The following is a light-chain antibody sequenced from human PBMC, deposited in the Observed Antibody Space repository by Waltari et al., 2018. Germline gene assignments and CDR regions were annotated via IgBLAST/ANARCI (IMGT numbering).Light chain of an antibody. Sequence: ETVMTQSPSTLSLSPGDRATLSCRASESVSTNLAWYQKKPGQAPRLLIYGASIRATGIPARFSGRGAGTEFTLTISSLQSEDFAVYYCQQYNNWPPYIFGQGSQLEI. CDR2: GAS. V-gene: IGKV3-15*01. CDR3: QQYNNWPPYI. J-gene: IGKJ2*01. CDR1: ESVSTN.